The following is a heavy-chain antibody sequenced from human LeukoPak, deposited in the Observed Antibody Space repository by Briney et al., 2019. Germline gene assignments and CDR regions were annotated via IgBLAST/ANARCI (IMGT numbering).Heavy chain of an antibody. V-gene: IGHV4-59*08. J-gene: IGHJ4*02. CDR3: ARSYSSGWYYFDY. CDR2: IYYSGST. Sequence: SETLSLTCTVSGGSISSYYWNWVRQPPGKGLEWIGYIYYSGSTNYNPSLKTRVTISVDTSKNQFSLKLSSVTAADTAVHYCARSYSSGWYYFDYWGQGTLVTVSS. D-gene: IGHD6-19*01. CDR1: GGSISSYY.